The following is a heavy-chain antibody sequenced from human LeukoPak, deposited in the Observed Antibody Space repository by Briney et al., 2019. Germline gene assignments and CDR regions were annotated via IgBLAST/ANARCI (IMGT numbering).Heavy chain of an antibody. V-gene: IGHV4-59*01. J-gene: IGHJ6*02. CDR2: IYYSGST. CDR3: ARDSGDTAINYGMDV. CDR1: GGSISSYY. D-gene: IGHD5-18*01. Sequence: KPSETLSLTCTVAGGSISSYYWSWIRQPPGKGLEWIGYIYYSGSTNYNPSLKSRVTISVDTSKNQFSLKLSSVTAADTAVYYCARDSGDTAINYGMDVWGQGTTVTVSS.